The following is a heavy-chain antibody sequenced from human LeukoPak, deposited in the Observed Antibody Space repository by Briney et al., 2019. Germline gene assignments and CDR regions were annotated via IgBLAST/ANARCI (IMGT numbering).Heavy chain of an antibody. D-gene: IGHD3-10*01. Sequence: SETLSLTCTVSGGSISSGSYYWSWIRQPAGKGLEWIGRIYTSGSTNYNPSLKSRVTISVDTSKNQFSLKLSSVAAADTAVYYCARPGAGRWFGELLHYFDYWGQGTLVTVSS. CDR1: GGSISSGSYY. CDR2: IYTSGST. J-gene: IGHJ4*02. CDR3: ARPGAGRWFGELLHYFDY. V-gene: IGHV4-61*02.